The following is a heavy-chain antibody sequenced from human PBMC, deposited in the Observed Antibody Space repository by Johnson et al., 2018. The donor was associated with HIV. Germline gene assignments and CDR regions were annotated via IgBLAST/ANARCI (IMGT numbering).Heavy chain of an antibody. J-gene: IGHJ3*02. Sequence: MQLVESGGGVVQPGRSLRLSCAASGFTVSSNYMSWVRQAPGKGLEWVSVIYSGGSTYHANSVKGRFIISRDNSKSTLYLQMNSLRAEDTAVYYCARAYTYGAFDIWGQGTTVTISA. CDR1: GFTVSSNY. CDR2: IYSGGST. D-gene: IGHD5-18*01. V-gene: IGHV3-66*01. CDR3: ARAYTYGAFDI.